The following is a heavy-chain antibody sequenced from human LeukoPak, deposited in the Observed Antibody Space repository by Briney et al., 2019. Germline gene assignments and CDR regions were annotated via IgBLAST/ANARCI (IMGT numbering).Heavy chain of an antibody. CDR3: ARRISVTDAFDI. Sequence: SETLSLTCAVYGGSFSSYYWSWIRQPPGKGLEWIGYIYYSGSTNYNPSLKSRVTISVDTSKNQFSLKLSSVTAADTAVYYCARRISVTDAFDIWGQGTMVTVSS. J-gene: IGHJ3*02. V-gene: IGHV4-59*08. CDR2: IYYSGST. D-gene: IGHD3-3*02. CDR1: GGSFSSYY.